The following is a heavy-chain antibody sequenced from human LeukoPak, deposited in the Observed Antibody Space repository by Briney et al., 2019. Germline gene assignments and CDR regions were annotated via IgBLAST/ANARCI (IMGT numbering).Heavy chain of an antibody. J-gene: IGHJ4*02. CDR3: ARGPSTDYDILTGYYYFDY. CDR1: GGSFSDYW. Sequence: SETLSLTCAVYGGSFSDYWWSWIRQPPGKGLEWLGEINHSGTTNQNPSLKSRVTISADTSKNQFSLKLSSVTAADTAVYYCARGPSTDYDILTGYYYFDYWGQGTLVTVSS. D-gene: IGHD3-9*01. V-gene: IGHV4-34*01. CDR2: INHSGTT.